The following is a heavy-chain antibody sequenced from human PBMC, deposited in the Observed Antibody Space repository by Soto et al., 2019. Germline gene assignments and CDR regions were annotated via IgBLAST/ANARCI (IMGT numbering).Heavy chain of an antibody. CDR2: IYPGDSDT. Sequence: GESLKISCKGSGFSFTSYWIGWVRQMPGKGLEWMGIIYPGDSDTRYSPSFQGQVTISADKSISTAYLQWSSLKASDTAMYYCARALGYCSSTSCYPYGMDVWGQGTTVTVSS. CDR1: GFSFTSYW. D-gene: IGHD2-2*01. J-gene: IGHJ6*02. V-gene: IGHV5-51*01. CDR3: ARALGYCSSTSCYPYGMDV.